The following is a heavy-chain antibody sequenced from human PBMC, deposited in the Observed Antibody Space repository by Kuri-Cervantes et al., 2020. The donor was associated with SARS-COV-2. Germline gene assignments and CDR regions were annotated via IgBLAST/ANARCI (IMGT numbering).Heavy chain of an antibody. D-gene: IGHD4-11*01. CDR2: TNSDGSST. Sequence: GESLMISCAASGFTFSSYWMHWVRQAPGKGLVWVSRTNSDGSSTSYADSVKGRFTISRDNAKNTLYLQMNSLRAEDTAVYYCAKAISNYPSYYYYGMDVWGQGTTVTVSS. V-gene: IGHV3-74*01. J-gene: IGHJ6*02. CDR1: GFTFSSYW. CDR3: AKAISNYPSYYYYGMDV.